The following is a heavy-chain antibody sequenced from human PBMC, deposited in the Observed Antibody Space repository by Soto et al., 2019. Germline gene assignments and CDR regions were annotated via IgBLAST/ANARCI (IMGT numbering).Heavy chain of an antibody. J-gene: IGHJ4*02. D-gene: IGHD3-9*01. CDR1: GYTFTSYW. Sequence: EVQLVQSGAEVKKPGESLRISCKGSGYTFTSYWFTWVRQMPGKGLEWMGRIDPIDSYTNYSPSFQGHVTISADKSISTAYLHWSSLKASDTAMYYCARHPYDILTATDYWGQGTLFTVSS. CDR3: ARHPYDILTATDY. V-gene: IGHV5-10-1*01. CDR2: IDPIDSYT.